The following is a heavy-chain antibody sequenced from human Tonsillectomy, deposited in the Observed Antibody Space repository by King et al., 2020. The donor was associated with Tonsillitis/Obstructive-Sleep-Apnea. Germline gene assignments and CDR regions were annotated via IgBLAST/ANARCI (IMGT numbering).Heavy chain of an antibody. CDR2: IYTSGSS. J-gene: IGHJ4*02. CDR1: GDSIIPYY. D-gene: IGHD3-22*01. V-gene: IGHV4-4*07. Sequence: QLQESGPGLVKPSETLSLTCTVSGDSIIPYYWSWIRQPAGKGLEWIGRIYTSGSSNYSPSLKSRVTMSVDTSKNQFSLKLSSVTAADTAMYFCARDSDYDSRCYFDYWGQGTLVTVSS. CDR3: ARDSDYDSRCYFDY.